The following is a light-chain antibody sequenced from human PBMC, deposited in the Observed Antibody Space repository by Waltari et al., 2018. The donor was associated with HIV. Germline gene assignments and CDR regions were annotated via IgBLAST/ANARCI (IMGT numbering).Light chain of an antibody. CDR1: QNISSW. CDR2: KAS. CDR3: HQYNKWTRGT. J-gene: IGKJ4*01. Sequence: DIQLTQSPSTLSASVGDRLTITCRASQNISSWLVWYQQKPGKVPKLLISKASILERGVPSRFSGSGSGTEFTLTISSLKSEDFAVYYCHQYNKWTRGTFGGGTKVEV. V-gene: IGKV1-5*03.